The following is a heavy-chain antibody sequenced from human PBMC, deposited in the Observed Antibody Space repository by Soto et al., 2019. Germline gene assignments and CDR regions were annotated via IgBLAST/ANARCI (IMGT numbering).Heavy chain of an antibody. J-gene: IGHJ4*02. CDR1: GYTKDGNS. CDR3: ATDYYDSSGYYHAGY. Sequence: ASVKVCCKDSGYTKDGNSMRSVHQEPRQGLEWMGWINPNSGGTNYAQKFQGWVTMTRDTSISTAYMELSRLRSDDTAVYYCATDYYDSSGYYHAGYWGQGTLVTVSS. V-gene: IGHV1-2*04. CDR2: INPNSGGT. D-gene: IGHD3-22*01.